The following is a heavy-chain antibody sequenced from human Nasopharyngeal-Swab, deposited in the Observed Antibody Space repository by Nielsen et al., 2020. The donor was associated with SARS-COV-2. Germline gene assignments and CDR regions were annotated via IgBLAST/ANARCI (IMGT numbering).Heavy chain of an antibody. CDR2: INPGGGGT. Sequence: ASVKVSCKASGYTFTSHYMHWVRQAPGQGLEWMGIINPGGGGTTYAQKFQGRVTMTRDTSTSTVYMELSSLRSEDTAVYYCARSYYDFWSGYLEYYYGMDVWGQGTTVTVSS. CDR3: ARSYYDFWSGYLEYYYGMDV. CDR1: GYTFTSHY. D-gene: IGHD3-3*01. V-gene: IGHV1-46*01. J-gene: IGHJ6*02.